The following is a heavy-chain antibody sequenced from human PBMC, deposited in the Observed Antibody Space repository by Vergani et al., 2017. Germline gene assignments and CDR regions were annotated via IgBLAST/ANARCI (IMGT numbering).Heavy chain of an antibody. CDR1: GITFWKFG. CDR3: TKGSRGYTGYFFDY. V-gene: IGHV3-9*01. Sequence: EVDLVESGGGLAQPGGSLRLSCEASGITFWKFGMHWVRQGPGKGLEWVSGISWNSGAVDYADSVRGRFTISRDNAKNYLFLEMNSLRFEDTAVYYCTKGSRGYTGYFFDYWGQGTLATVSS. J-gene: IGHJ4*02. D-gene: IGHD5-12*01. CDR2: ISWNSGAV.